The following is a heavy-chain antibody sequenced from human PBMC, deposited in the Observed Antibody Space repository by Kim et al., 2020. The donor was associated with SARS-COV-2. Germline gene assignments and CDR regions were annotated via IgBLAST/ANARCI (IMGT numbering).Heavy chain of an antibody. Sequence: SETLSLTCAVYGGSFSGYYWSWIRQPPGKGLEWIGEINHSGSTNYNPSLKSRVTISVDTSKNQFSLKLSSVTAADTAVYYCARGRSSYYYGSGSYYIKGERKTGMDVWGQGTTVTVSS. D-gene: IGHD3-10*01. CDR1: GGSFSGYY. CDR2: INHSGST. J-gene: IGHJ6*02. CDR3: ARGRSSYYYGSGSYYIKGERKTGMDV. V-gene: IGHV4-34*01.